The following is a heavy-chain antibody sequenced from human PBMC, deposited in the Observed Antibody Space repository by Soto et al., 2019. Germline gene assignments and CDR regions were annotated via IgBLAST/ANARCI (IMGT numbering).Heavy chain of an antibody. CDR1: GFTFGSYA. CDR3: AKDVRIVGAPFYFVY. CDR2: ISASGGGT. D-gene: IGHD1-26*01. J-gene: IGHJ4*02. V-gene: IGHV3-23*01. Sequence: GGSLRLSCAASGFTFGSYAMSWVRQAPGKGLEWVSAISASGGGTYYADSVKGRFTISRDNSKSTLYLQMNSLRAEDTAVYYCAKDVRIVGAPFYFVYWGQGSLVTVSS.